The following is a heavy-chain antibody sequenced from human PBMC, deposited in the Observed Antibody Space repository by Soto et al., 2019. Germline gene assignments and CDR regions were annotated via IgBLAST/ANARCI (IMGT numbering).Heavy chain of an antibody. J-gene: IGHJ4*02. CDR3: ATNLNFYGDYYFDY. D-gene: IGHD4-17*01. V-gene: IGHV3-30*02. CDR2: IWYDGSNK. CDR1: GFTFSSYG. Sequence: GGSLRLSCAAAGFTFSSYGRHWVRQAPGKGLEWVAVIWYDGSNKYYADSVKGRLTISRDNSKNTLYLQMNSLRAEDTAVYYCATNLNFYGDYYFDYWGQGTLVTVSS.